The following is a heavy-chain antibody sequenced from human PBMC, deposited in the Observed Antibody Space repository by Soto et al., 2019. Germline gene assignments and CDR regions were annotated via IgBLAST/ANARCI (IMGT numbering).Heavy chain of an antibody. CDR3: ARASGYYPHNWFDP. CDR2: IIPILGIA. D-gene: IGHD3-22*01. CDR1: GGTFSSYT. V-gene: IGHV1-69*02. Sequence: ASVKVSCKASGGTFSSYTISWVRQAPGQGLEWMGRIIPILGIANYAQKFQGRVTITADKSTSTAYMELSSLRSEDTAVYYCARASGYYPHNWFDPWGQGTLVTVSS. J-gene: IGHJ5*02.